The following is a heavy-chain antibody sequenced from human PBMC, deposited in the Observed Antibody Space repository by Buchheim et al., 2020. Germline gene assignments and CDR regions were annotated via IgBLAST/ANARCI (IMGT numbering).Heavy chain of an antibody. CDR3: AKDFASSSSYYYGMDV. V-gene: IGHV3-30*18. D-gene: IGHD6-6*01. Sequence: QVQLVESGGGVVQPGRSLRLSCAASGFTFSSYGMHWVRQAPGKGLEWVAVISYDGSNKYYADSVKGRFTISRDNSKNTLYLQMNSLRAEYTAVYYCAKDFASSSSYYYGMDVWGQGTT. CDR1: GFTFSSYG. J-gene: IGHJ6*02. CDR2: ISYDGSNK.